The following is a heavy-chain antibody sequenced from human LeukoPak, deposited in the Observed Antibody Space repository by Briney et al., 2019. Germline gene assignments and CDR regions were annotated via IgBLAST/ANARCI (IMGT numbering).Heavy chain of an antibody. Sequence: GGSLRLSCAASGFTFDDYAMHWVRQAPGKGLEWVSGISWNSGSIGYADSVKGRFTISRDNAKNSLYLQMNSLRAEDTAVYYSARWDGRSTWLYDYWGQGTLVTVSS. CDR1: GFTFDDYA. J-gene: IGHJ4*02. CDR2: ISWNSGSI. CDR3: ARWDGRSTWLYDY. D-gene: IGHD5-24*01. V-gene: IGHV3-9*01.